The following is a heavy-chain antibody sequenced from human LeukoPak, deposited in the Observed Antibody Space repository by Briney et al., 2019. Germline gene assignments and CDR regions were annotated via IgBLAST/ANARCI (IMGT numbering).Heavy chain of an antibody. CDR1: GFTFSSYS. D-gene: IGHD6-19*01. CDR3: ARDLSSGWSPNDY. V-gene: IGHV3-21*01. J-gene: IGHJ4*02. Sequence: GGSLRLSCAASGFTFSSYSMNWVRQAPGKGLEWVSSISSSSSYIYYADSAKGRFTISRDNAKNSLYLQMNSLRAEDTAVYYCARDLSSGWSPNDYWGQGTLVTVSS. CDR2: ISSSSSYI.